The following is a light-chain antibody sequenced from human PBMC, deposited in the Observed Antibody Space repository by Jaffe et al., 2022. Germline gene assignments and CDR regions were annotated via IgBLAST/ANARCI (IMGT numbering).Light chain of an antibody. CDR1: QSVLSSSNNKNY. CDR2: WAS. CDR3: QQYYSTPWT. V-gene: IGKV4-1*01. Sequence: DIVMTQSPDSLAVSLGERATINCKSSQSVLSSSNNKNYLTWYQQKPGQPPKVLIYWASTRESGVPDRFSGSGSGTDFTLTISSLQAEDVAVYYCQQYYSTPWTFGQGTKVEIK. J-gene: IGKJ1*01.